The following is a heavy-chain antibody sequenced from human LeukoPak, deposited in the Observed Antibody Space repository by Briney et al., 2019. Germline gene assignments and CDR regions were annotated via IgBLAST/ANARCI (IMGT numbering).Heavy chain of an antibody. D-gene: IGHD3-22*01. V-gene: IGHV4-59*08. CDR1: GGSISSYY. CDR3: ARHIVTTSSGYYPY. CDR2: IYYSGST. J-gene: IGHJ4*02. Sequence: PSETLSLTCSVSGGSISSYYWSWIRQPPGKGLEGMGYIYYSGSTNYNPSLKSRVTISVDTSKIQFSLILSSVTAADTAVYYCARHIVTTSSGYYPYWGQGTLVTVSS.